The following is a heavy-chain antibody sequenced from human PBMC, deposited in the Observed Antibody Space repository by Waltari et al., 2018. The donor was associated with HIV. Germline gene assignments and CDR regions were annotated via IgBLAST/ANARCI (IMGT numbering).Heavy chain of an antibody. Sequence: QVQLQESGPGLVKPSETLSLICTVSGGPTSVSYWTWIRQPPGKGLEWIGYVHGSGNTKYNPSLQSRVTISIDTSKNQVSLALNSVTAADTAVYFCARVKASYYDGSGFYFLDYWGQGTLVTVSS. D-gene: IGHD3-22*01. CDR3: ARVKASYYDGSGFYFLDY. CDR1: GGPTSVSY. CDR2: VHGSGNT. V-gene: IGHV4-59*01. J-gene: IGHJ4*02.